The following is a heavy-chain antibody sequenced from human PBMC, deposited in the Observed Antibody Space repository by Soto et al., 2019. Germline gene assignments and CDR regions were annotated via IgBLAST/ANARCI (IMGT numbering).Heavy chain of an antibody. Sequence: PGGSLRLSCEASGFNFYNYAMTWVRQAPGKGLEWVSGISGDGTRTYYGDSVKGRFTISRDNSKNTVFLQMNSLRAEDTALYYCVKDVRPNRGWFGPWGQGTRVTVSS. J-gene: IGHJ5*02. CDR3: VKDVRPNRGWFGP. CDR1: GFNFYNYA. V-gene: IGHV3-23*01. CDR2: ISGDGTRT. D-gene: IGHD1-1*01.